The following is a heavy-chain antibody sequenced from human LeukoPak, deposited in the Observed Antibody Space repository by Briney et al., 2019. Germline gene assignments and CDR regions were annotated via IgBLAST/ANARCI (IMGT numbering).Heavy chain of an antibody. D-gene: IGHD5-24*01. Sequence: SETLSLTCTVSGGSISSSSYYWGWIRQPPGKGLEWIGSIYYSGSTYYNPCLKSRVTISVDTSKNQFSLKLSSMTAADTAVYYCARRRMAEYYFDYWGQGTLVTVSS. J-gene: IGHJ4*02. CDR3: ARRRMAEYYFDY. CDR2: IYYSGST. V-gene: IGHV4-39*01. CDR1: GGSISSSSYY.